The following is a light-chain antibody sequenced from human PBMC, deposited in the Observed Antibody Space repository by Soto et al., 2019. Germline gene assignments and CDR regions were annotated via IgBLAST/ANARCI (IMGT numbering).Light chain of an antibody. CDR2: EVS. Sequence: QSVLTQPASVSGSPGQSITISCTVTSSDVGSYNLVSWYQQHPGKAPKLMIYEVSKRPSGVSNRFSGSKSGNTASLTFSGLQSEDEADYYCCSYAGSSPFVFGTGTKVTVL. V-gene: IGLV2-23*02. CDR1: SSDVGSYNL. CDR3: CSYAGSSPFV. J-gene: IGLJ1*01.